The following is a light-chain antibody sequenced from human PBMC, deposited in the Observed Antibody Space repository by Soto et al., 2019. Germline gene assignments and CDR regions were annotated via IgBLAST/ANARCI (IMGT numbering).Light chain of an antibody. Sequence: EIVMTQSPAXXXVSPXXXXXXXXXXXXXXXXNLAWYQQKPGQAPRLLIYAASIRATDFPARFSGSGSGTEFTLTISGLQSDDFAVYFCQQYNNWPPWTFGHGTKVEIK. J-gene: IGKJ1*01. CDR2: AAS. CDR3: QQYNNWPPWT. CDR1: XXXXXN. V-gene: IGKV3-15*01.